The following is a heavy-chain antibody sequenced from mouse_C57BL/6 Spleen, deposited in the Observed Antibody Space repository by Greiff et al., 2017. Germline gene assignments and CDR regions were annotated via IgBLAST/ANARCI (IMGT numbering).Heavy chain of an antibody. CDR3: ARSALIITTVVATNYFDY. J-gene: IGHJ2*01. CDR1: GYTFTDYY. CDR2: INPNNGGT. Sequence: VQLQQSGPELVKPGASVKISCKASGYTFTDYYMNWVKQSHGKSLEWIGDINPNNGGTSYNQKFKGKATLTVDKSSSTAYMELRSLTSEDSAVYYCARSALIITTVVATNYFDYWGQGTTLTVSS. V-gene: IGHV1-26*01. D-gene: IGHD1-1*01.